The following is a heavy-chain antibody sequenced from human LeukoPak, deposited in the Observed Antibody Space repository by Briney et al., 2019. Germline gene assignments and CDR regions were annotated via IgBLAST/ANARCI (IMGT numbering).Heavy chain of an antibody. V-gene: IGHV3-23*01. J-gene: IGHJ4*01. D-gene: IGHD1-26*01. Sequence: GGSLPFLCAASGFTYSTKDRSWVRQAPGKGLEWVSAISAIGGNTYYADSVKGRFTSSRDNSKNTLYLQMNSLRAEDTAVYYCARGSCLEYWAQGPLVSVSS. CDR3: ARGSCLEY. CDR2: ISAIGGNT. CDR1: GFTYSTKD.